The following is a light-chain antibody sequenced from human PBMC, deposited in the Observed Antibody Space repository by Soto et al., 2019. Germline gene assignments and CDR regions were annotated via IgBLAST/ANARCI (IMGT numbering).Light chain of an antibody. V-gene: IGKV1-39*01. CDR1: QTISMY. J-gene: IGKJ4*01. Sequence: DIQMTQSPSSLSAFVGDRVTLTCRASQTISMYLNWYQQKPGKAPILLISAASSLQTGVPSRFNGSGSGTDFTLTISSLQPEDCATYYCQQSYSTPPLTFGWGTKVDIK. CDR3: QQSYSTPPLT. CDR2: AAS.